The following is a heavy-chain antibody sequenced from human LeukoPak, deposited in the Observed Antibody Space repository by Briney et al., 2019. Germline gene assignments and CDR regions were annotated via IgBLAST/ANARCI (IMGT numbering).Heavy chain of an antibody. CDR2: IYTSGST. CDR3: ARDPPDYSNYPL. Sequence: SETLSLTCTVSGGSISSYYWGWIRQPAGKGLEWIGRIYTSGSTNYNPSLKSRATMSVDTSKNQFSLKLSSVTAADTAVYYCARDPPDYSNYPLWGQGTLVTVSS. D-gene: IGHD4-11*01. J-gene: IGHJ4*02. CDR1: GGSISSYY. V-gene: IGHV4-4*07.